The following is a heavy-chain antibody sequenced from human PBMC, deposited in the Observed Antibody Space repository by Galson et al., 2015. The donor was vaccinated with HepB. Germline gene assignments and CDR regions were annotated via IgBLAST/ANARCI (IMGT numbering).Heavy chain of an antibody. D-gene: IGHD3-9*01. V-gene: IGHV3-15*07. CDR1: GFTFSNAW. CDR2: IKSKTDGRTT. J-gene: IGHJ4*02. CDR3: TTLGLRYFDWLLYEGGY. Sequence: SLRLSCAASGFTFSNAWMNWVRQAPGKGLEWVGRIKSKTDGRTTDYAAPVKGRFTISRDDSKNTLYLQMNSLKTEDTAVYYCTTLGLRYFDWLLYEGGYWGQGTLFTVSS.